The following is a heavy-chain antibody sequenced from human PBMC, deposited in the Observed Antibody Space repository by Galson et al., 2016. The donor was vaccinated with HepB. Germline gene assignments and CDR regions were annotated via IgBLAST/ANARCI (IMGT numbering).Heavy chain of an antibody. CDR3: ARASVVPGARMVFDS. Sequence: TLSLTCAVSGASNNSSNWWTWVRQAPGTGLEWIGEIYHTGTSNNNPSLLSRFTMSIDNSKNHFSLNLNSVTAADTAAYYCARASVVPGARMVFDSWGQGILVTVSS. J-gene: IGHJ5*01. V-gene: IGHV4-4*02. CDR1: GASNNSSNW. D-gene: IGHD2-2*01. CDR2: IYHTGTS.